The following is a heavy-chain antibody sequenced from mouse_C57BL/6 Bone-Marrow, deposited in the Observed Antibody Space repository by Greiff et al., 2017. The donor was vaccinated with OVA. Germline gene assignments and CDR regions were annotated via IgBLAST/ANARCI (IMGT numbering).Heavy chain of an antibody. CDR2: IDPEDGET. J-gene: IGHJ2*01. CDR3: AEGGNYDY. Sequence: VQLQQSGAELVKPGASVKLSCTASGFNIKDYYMHWVKQRTEQGLEWIGRIDPEDGETKYAPKFPGKATITADTSSNTAYLQLSSLTSEDTAVYCCAEGGNYDYWGQGTTLTVSS. CDR1: GFNIKDYY. D-gene: IGHD2-1*01. V-gene: IGHV14-2*01.